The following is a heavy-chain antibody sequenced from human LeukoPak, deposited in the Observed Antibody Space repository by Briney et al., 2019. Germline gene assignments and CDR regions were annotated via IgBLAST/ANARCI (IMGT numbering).Heavy chain of an antibody. D-gene: IGHD6-19*01. CDR2: IYYSGST. V-gene: IGHV4-59*12. J-gene: IGHJ4*02. CDR1: GDSMRGYY. CDR3: ARSTGYSSGCHDY. Sequence: SETLSLTCTVSGDSMRGYYWSWIRQPPGKGLEWIGSIYYSGSTYYNPSLKSRVTISVDTSKNQFSLKLSSVTAADTAVYYCARSTGYSSGCHDYWGQGTLVTVSS.